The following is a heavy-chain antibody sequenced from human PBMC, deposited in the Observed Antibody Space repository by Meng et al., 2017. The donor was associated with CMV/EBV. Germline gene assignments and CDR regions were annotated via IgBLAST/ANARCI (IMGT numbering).Heavy chain of an antibody. V-gene: IGHV1-69*10. CDR1: GGTFSSYA. CDR3: ARASRQLELEGNNWFDP. J-gene: IGHJ5*02. D-gene: IGHD1-7*01. Sequence: SVKVSCKASGGTFSSYAISWVRQAPGQGLEWMGGIILILGIANYAQKFQGRVTITADKSTSTAHMELSSLRSEDTAVYYCARASRQLELEGNNWFDPWGQGTLVTVSS. CDR2: IILILGIA.